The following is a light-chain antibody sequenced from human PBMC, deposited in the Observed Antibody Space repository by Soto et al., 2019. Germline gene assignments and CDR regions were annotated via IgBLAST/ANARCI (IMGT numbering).Light chain of an antibody. J-gene: IGKJ1*01. CDR3: QQRKT. CDR1: QSISSY. V-gene: IGKV1-39*01. Sequence: DIQMTQSPSSLSASVGDRVTITCRASQSISSYLNWYQQKPGKAPKLLIYAASSLQSEVPSRFSGSGAGTDFSLTISSLQPEDCATYYCQQRKTCGQGTKVEIK. CDR2: AAS.